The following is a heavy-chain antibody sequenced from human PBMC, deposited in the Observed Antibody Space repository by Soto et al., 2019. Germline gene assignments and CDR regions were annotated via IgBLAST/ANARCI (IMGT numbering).Heavy chain of an antibody. J-gene: IGHJ4*02. D-gene: IGHD6-13*01. CDR3: ARGGRSSSWYG. CDR1: GGSFSGYY. V-gene: IGHV4-34*01. Sequence: QVQLQQWGAGLLKPSETLSLTCAVYGGSFSGYYWSWIRQPPGKGLEWIGEINHSGSTNYNPSLKSRVTISVDTSKNQFSLKLSSVTAADTAVYYWARGGRSSSWYGWGQGTLVTVSS. CDR2: INHSGST.